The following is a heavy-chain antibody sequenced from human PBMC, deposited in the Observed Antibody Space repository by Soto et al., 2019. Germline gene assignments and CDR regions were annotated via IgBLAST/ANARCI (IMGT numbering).Heavy chain of an antibody. D-gene: IGHD2-15*01. J-gene: IGHJ4*02. CDR1: GGSISSGDYY. V-gene: IGHV4-39*02. Sequence: SETLSLTCTVSGGSISSGDYYWSWIRQPPGKGLEWIGEVNHGGSTNYNPSLKSRVTISSDTSKNHFSLTLRSVTAADTAVYYCARAAVAAGGPFDKWGQGALVTVSS. CDR3: ARAAVAAGGPFDK. CDR2: VNHGGST.